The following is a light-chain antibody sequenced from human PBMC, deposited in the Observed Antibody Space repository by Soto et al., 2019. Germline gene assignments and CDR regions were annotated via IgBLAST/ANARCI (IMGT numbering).Light chain of an antibody. CDR2: GVN. V-gene: IGLV2-23*02. J-gene: IGLJ3*02. CDR1: SSDVGNYNL. Sequence: QSALTQPASVSGSPGQSITISCTGTSSDVGNYNLVSWYQHHPDKAPKLMIYGVNKRPSGVSNRFSGSKSGNTASLTISGLQAEDEADYYCCSYAGTSTVFGGGTKLTVL. CDR3: CSYAGTSTV.